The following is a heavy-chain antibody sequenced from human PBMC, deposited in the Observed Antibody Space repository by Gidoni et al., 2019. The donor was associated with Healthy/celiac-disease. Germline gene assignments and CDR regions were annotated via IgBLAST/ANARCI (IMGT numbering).Heavy chain of an antibody. CDR2: INPNSGGT. V-gene: IGHV1-2*02. D-gene: IGHD2-2*01. CDR3: AVRVVVPAADRDYYGMDV. CDR1: GYTFTGSS. J-gene: IGHJ6*02. Sequence: QVPLVQSGAEVKKPGASVKVSCKASGYTFTGSSMHWVRQAPGQGLEWMGWINPNSGGTNYAQKFQGRVTMTRDTSISTAYMELSRLRSDDTAVYYCAVRVVVPAADRDYYGMDVWGQGTTVTVSS.